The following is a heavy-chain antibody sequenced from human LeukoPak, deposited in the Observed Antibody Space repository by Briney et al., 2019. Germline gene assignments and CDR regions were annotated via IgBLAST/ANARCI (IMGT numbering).Heavy chain of an antibody. J-gene: IGHJ6*03. CDR1: GFTFSSYG. CDR2: ISYDGSNK. D-gene: IGHD3-16*02. Sequence: PGGSLRLSCAASGFTFSSYGMHWVRQAPGKGLEWVAVISYDGSNKCYADSVKGRFTISRDNSKNTLYLQMNSLRAEDTAVYYCHLPQHVVPYYYYYMDVWGKGTTVTISS. CDR3: HLPQHVVPYYYYYMDV. V-gene: IGHV3-30*03.